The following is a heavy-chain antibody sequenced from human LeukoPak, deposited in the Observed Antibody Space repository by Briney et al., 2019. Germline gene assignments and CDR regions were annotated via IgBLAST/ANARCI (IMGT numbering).Heavy chain of an antibody. CDR1: GGSFTDYF. CDR3: ARRRLAKLVVVHRFSHGMDV. CDR2: INDYTGDS. V-gene: IGHV4-34*01. Sequence: SETLSLTCTVFGGSFTDYFWTWIRHSPGKGLEWVGEINDYTGDSKYNPSLNSRCSISLEKPTNQLSLELRSVPAADPAVYYCARRRLAKLVVVHRFSHGMDVWGQGTTVTVSS. D-gene: IGHD2-15*01. J-gene: IGHJ6*02.